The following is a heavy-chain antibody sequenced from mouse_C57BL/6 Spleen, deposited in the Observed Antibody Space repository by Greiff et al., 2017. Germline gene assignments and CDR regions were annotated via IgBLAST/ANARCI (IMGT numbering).Heavy chain of an antibody. J-gene: IGHJ2*01. Sequence: QVQLQQPGAELVMPGASVKLSCKASGYTFTSYWMHWVKQRPGQGLEWIGEIDPSDSYTNYNQKFKGKSTLTVDKSSSTAYMQLSSLTSEDSAVYYCARSGSNYRFDYWGQGTTLTVSS. CDR1: GYTFTSYW. CDR3: ARSGSNYRFDY. CDR2: IDPSDSYT. V-gene: IGHV1-69*01. D-gene: IGHD2-5*01.